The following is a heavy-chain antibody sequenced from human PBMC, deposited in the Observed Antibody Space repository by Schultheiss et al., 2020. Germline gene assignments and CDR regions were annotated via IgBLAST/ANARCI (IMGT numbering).Heavy chain of an antibody. CDR1: GFTFSSYL. CDR2: INGDGSST. Sequence: GGSLRLSCAASGFTFSSYLMHWVRQAPGKGLVWVSRINGDGSSTDYADSVKGRFTITRDNAKNTLYLQMNSLRGEDTAVYYCARDTRDDYGDYSEHFQHWGQGTLVTVSS. V-gene: IGHV3-74*01. D-gene: IGHD4-17*01. CDR3: ARDTRDDYGDYSEHFQH. J-gene: IGHJ1*01.